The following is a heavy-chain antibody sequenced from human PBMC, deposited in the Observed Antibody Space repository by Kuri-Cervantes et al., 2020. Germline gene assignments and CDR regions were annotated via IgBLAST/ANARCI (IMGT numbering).Heavy chain of an antibody. CDR2: IFSNDEK. V-gene: IGHV2-26*01. CDR3: ARIRRTVGATPAGDGMDV. J-gene: IGHJ6*02. CDR1: GGSISSGGYY. Sequence: ETLSLTCTVSGGSISSGGYYWSWIRQHPGKGLEWLAHIFSNDEKSYSTSLKSRLTISKDTSKNQVVLTMTNMDPVDTATYYCARIRRTVGATPAGDGMDVWGQGTTVTVSS. D-gene: IGHD1-26*01.